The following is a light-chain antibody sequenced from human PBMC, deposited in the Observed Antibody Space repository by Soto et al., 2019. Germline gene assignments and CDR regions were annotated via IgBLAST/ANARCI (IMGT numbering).Light chain of an antibody. Sequence: QSVLTQPASVSGSPGQSITISCTGTSSDVGTYNLVSWYQQHPGKAPKLMIYEGTKRPSGVSNRFSGSKSGNAASLTISGLQAEDEATYYCSSYTSTSTLYVFGPGTKLTVL. CDR2: EGT. CDR3: SSYTSTSTLYV. V-gene: IGLV2-14*02. J-gene: IGLJ1*01. CDR1: SSDVGTYNL.